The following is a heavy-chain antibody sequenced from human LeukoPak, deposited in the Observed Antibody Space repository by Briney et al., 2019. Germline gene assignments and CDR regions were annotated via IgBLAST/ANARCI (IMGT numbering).Heavy chain of an antibody. Sequence: SETLSLTCAVYGGSFSGYYWSWIRQPPGKGLEWIGEINHSGSTNYNPSLKSRVTISVVTSKNQFSLKLSSVTAADTAVYYCARGGGPKRRYCSGGSCYNNWFDPWGQGTLVTVSS. D-gene: IGHD2-15*01. CDR1: GGSFSGYY. CDR2: INHSGST. CDR3: ARGGGPKRRYCSGGSCYNNWFDP. J-gene: IGHJ5*02. V-gene: IGHV4-34*01.